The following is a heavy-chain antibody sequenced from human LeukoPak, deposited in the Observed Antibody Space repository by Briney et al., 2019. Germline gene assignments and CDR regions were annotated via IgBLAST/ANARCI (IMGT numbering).Heavy chain of an antibody. D-gene: IGHD2-15*01. CDR1: GGSISSYY. CDR3: ARDLCSGGSCYLRY. CDR2: IYTSGTN. Sequence: SETLSLTCTVSGGSISSYYWSWIRHPAGKGLEWIGRIYTSGTNNYNPSLKSRVTMPVDTSKNQFSLKLSSVTAADTAVYYCARDLCSGGSCYLRYWGQGTLVTVSS. V-gene: IGHV4-4*07. J-gene: IGHJ4*02.